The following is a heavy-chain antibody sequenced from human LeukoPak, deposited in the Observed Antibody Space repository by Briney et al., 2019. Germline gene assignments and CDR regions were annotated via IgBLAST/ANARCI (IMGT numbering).Heavy chain of an antibody. D-gene: IGHD5-18*01. CDR1: GFTVSSSY. CDR3: AKGYNYAYEY. CDR2: IYSGGST. Sequence: GGSLRLSCAASGFTVSSSYMSWVRQAPGKGLEWVSLIYSGGSTYYAASVKGRFTISRDNSKNTLYLQMNSLRPEDTAVHYCAKGYNYAYEYWGQGTLVTVSS. J-gene: IGHJ4*02. V-gene: IGHV3-53*01.